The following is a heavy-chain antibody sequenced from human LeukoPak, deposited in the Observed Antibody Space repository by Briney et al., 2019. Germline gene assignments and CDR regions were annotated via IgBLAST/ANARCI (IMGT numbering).Heavy chain of an antibody. D-gene: IGHD3-22*01. CDR1: GGSVRSYY. CDR2: IYYSGST. Sequence: SETLSLTCTVSGGSVRSYYWSWIRQPPGKALEWIGYIYYSGSTNYNPSLKSRVTISVDTSKNQFSLKLSSVTAADTAVYYCARSYDSSGYYYAFDIWGRGTMVTVSS. J-gene: IGHJ3*02. CDR3: ARSYDSSGYYYAFDI. V-gene: IGHV4-59*02.